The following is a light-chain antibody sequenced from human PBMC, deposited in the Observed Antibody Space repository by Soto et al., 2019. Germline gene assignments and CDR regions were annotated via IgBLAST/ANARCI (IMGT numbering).Light chain of an antibody. Sequence: QSALTQPPSASGSPGQSITISCTGTSSDVGAYNYVSWYQQYPGKAPKLMIYEVSKRPSGVPHRFSGSKSGNTASLTVSGLQAEDEDYYYCSSYGGSNILVFGGGTKLTVL. V-gene: IGLV2-8*01. CDR1: SSDVGAYNY. J-gene: IGLJ2*01. CDR2: EVS. CDR3: SSYGGSNILV.